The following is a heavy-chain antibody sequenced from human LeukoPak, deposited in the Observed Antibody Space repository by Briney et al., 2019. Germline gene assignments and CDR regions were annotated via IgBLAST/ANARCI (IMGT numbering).Heavy chain of an antibody. D-gene: IGHD3-10*01. Sequence: GGSLRPSCAASGFTFSSYGMHWVRQAPGKGLEWVAFIRYDGSNKYYADSVKGRFTISRDNSKNTLYLQMNSLRAEDTAVYYCAKGYSMVRGVRDFDYWGQGTLVTVSS. CDR1: GFTFSSYG. CDR2: IRYDGSNK. J-gene: IGHJ4*02. CDR3: AKGYSMVRGVRDFDY. V-gene: IGHV3-30*02.